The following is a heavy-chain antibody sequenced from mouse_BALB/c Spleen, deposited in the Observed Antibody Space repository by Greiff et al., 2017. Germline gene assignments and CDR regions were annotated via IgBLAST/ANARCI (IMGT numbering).Heavy chain of an antibody. CDR1: GFTFSSYA. Sequence: EVQRVESGGGLVKPGGSLKLSCAASGFTFSSYAMSWVRQTPEKWLEWVASISSGGSTYYPDSVKGRFTISRDNARNILYLQMSSLRSEDTAMYYCARHYRYDGYYAMDYWGQGTSVTVSS. CDR3: ARHYRYDGYYAMDY. CDR2: ISSGGST. V-gene: IGHV5-6-5*01. D-gene: IGHD2-14*01. J-gene: IGHJ4*01.